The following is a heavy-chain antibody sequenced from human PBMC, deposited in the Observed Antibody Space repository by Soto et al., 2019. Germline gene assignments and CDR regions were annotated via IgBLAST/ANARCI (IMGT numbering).Heavy chain of an antibody. J-gene: IGHJ4*02. CDR1: EFMFSSYA. CDR2: ISPNGENT. Sequence: EVQLLESGGGLVQPGGSLRLSCDASEFMFSSYAMSWVRQAPGKGLEWVSTISPNGENTYYAASVRGRFTISRDNSKNTVSLQMNSLAPEDTAIYCCAKAKRLRAVRGSSFDSWGQGALLTVSS. V-gene: IGHV3-23*01. CDR3: AKAKRLRAVRGSSFDS. D-gene: IGHD6-19*01.